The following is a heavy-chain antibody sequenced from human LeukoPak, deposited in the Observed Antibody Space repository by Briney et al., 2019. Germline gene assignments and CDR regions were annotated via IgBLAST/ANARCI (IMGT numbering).Heavy chain of an antibody. J-gene: IGHJ6*03. CDR2: ISHDGSNK. D-gene: IGHD4-17*01. CDR3: ARVYGDYAYYYYMDV. Sequence: PGRSLRLSCAASGFTFSSYAMHWVRQAPGKGLEWVAVISHDGSNKYYADSVKGRFTISRDNSKNTLYLQMNSLRAEDTAVYYCARVYGDYAYYYYMDVWGKGTTVTVSS. V-gene: IGHV3-30*14. CDR1: GFTFSSYA.